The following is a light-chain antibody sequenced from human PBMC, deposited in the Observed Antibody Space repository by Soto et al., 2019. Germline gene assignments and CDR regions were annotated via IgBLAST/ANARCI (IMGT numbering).Light chain of an antibody. CDR1: QDINNY. CDR3: QQYDNFPPYS. J-gene: IGKJ2*01. Sequence: IHMTQSPSSLSASVGDTITITCQASQDINNYLTGYQQKPGKAPQLLIYDASSLDSGVPSRFSGSGSGTEVSLTIISLPPSDFATDYCQQYDNFPPYSFGQGTKLEI. V-gene: IGKV1-33*01. CDR2: DAS.